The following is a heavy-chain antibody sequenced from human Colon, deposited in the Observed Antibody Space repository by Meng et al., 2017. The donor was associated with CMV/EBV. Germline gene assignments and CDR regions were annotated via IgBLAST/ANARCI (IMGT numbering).Heavy chain of an antibody. D-gene: IGHD3-16*01. J-gene: IGHJ5*01. V-gene: IGHV4-4*02. Sequence: RDGGSWVRRAPGQGLEWIGEIHRVGNANYNPSLKSRVTISVDKSKNQVSLKVNYVTAADTAVYYCARDSSVYRGQFLIPNWFDSWGQGTLVTVSS. CDR1: RDG. CDR2: IHRVGNA. CDR3: ARDSSVYRGQFLIPNWFDS.